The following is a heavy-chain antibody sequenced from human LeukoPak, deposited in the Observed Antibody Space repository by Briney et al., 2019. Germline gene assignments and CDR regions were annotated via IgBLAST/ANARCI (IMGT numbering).Heavy chain of an antibody. CDR2: IYYSGST. V-gene: IGHV4-39*01. CDR1: GGSISSSFYY. Sequence: SETLSLTCTVSGGSISSSFYYWGWIRQPPGKGLEWIGSIYYSGSTYYNPSLKSRVTISVDTSKNQFSLKLSSVTAADTAVYYCARLPWGIAAAGTVDYWGQGTLVTVSS. D-gene: IGHD6-13*01. J-gene: IGHJ4*02. CDR3: ARLPWGIAAAGTVDY.